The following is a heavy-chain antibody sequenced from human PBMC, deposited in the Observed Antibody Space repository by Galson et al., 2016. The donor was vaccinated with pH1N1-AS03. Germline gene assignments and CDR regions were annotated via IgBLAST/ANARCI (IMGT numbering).Heavy chain of an antibody. CDR2: IYYTGST. Sequence: LSLTCSVSGALINTQYWSWIRQAPGRGLEWIGYIYYTGSTIYNPSLQSRVAITVDTSKNQFSLPLTSVTAADTAVYYCARGVDTSRSANPFDIWGQGTLVTVSS. J-gene: IGHJ4*02. CDR1: GALINTQY. V-gene: IGHV4-59*11. CDR3: ARGVDTSRSANPFDI. D-gene: IGHD5-18*01.